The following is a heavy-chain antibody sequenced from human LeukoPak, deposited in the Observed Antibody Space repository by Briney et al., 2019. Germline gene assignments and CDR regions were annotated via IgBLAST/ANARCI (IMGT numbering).Heavy chain of an antibody. V-gene: IGHV4-38-2*01. J-gene: IGHJ4*02. CDR2: VFHTGSS. Sequence: SETLSLTCAVSGYSISSGYYWGWIRPPPGKGPEWIGSVFHTGSSYYIPSLKSRVTISVDTSKNQFSLKLSSVTAADTAVYYCASARELPSLDPTGNYWGQGTLVTVSS. CDR3: ASARELPSLDPTGNY. D-gene: IGHD1-26*01. CDR1: GYSISSGYY.